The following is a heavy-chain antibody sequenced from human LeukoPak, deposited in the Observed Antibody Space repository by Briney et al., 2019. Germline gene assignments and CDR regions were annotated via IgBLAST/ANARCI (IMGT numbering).Heavy chain of an antibody. CDR2: MNPNSGNT. CDR3: ARGDSSGYYYLY. CDR1: GYTFTSYD. J-gene: IGHJ4*02. D-gene: IGHD3-22*01. Sequence: ASVKVSCKASGYTFTSYDINWVRQATGQGLEWMGWMNPNSGNTGYAQKFQGRVTMTRNTSISTAYMELSSMRSEDTAVYYCARGDSSGYYYLYWGQGTLVTVSS. V-gene: IGHV1-8*01.